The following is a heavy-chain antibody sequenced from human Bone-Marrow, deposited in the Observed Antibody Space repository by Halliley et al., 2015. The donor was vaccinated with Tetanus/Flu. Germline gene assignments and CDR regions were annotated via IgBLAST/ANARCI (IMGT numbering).Heavy chain of an antibody. CDR1: GGSVANHY. CDR2: ISHSGGT. Sequence: TLSLTCTVSGGSVANHYWTWIRQPPGKGLEWIAYISHSGGTNYNRSLKSRVTITADKSKNQFSLKVRSVTAADTAVYYCAREAHSYYGMDVWGQGTTVIVSS. V-gene: IGHV4-59*02. D-gene: IGHD3-16*01. J-gene: IGHJ6*02. CDR3: AREAHSYYGMDV.